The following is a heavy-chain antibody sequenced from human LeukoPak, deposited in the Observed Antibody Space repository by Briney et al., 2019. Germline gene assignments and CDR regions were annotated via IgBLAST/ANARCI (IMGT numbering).Heavy chain of an antibody. V-gene: IGHV3-23*01. CDR1: GFTFSSYA. J-gene: IGHJ4*02. D-gene: IGHD3-9*01. CDR2: ISGSGGST. Sequence: GGSLRLSCAASGFTFSSYAMSWARQAPGKGLEWVSAISGSGGSTYYADSVKGRFTISRDNSKNTLYLQMNSLRAEDTAVYYCAKLDYDILTGPSYWGQGTLVTVSS. CDR3: AKLDYDILTGPSY.